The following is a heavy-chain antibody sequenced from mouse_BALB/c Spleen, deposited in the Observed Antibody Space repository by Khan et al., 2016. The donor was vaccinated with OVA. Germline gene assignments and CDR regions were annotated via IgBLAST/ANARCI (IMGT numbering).Heavy chain of an antibody. Sequence: QLEESGPGLVKPSQSLSLTCTVTGYSITSNYAWNWIRQFPGNKLEWMGYISYSGTTSYNPSLKSRISITRDTSKNQFFLQLNSVTTEDTATYYCARGNYYGYAMDYWGQGTSFTVSS. V-gene: IGHV3-2*02. D-gene: IGHD1-1*01. CDR2: ISYSGTT. CDR1: GYSITSNYA. CDR3: ARGNYYGYAMDY. J-gene: IGHJ4*01.